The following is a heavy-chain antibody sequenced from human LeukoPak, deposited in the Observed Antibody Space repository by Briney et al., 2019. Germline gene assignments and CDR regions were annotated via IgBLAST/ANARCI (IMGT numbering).Heavy chain of an antibody. Sequence: ETLSLTCAVYGGSFSGYYWSWVRQAPGKGLEWVSAISGSGGSTYYADSVKGRFTISRGNSKNTLYLQMNSLRAEDTAVYYCAKVRFTITMIVVGLGDAFDIWGQGTMVTVSS. D-gene: IGHD3-22*01. CDR1: GGSFSGYY. J-gene: IGHJ3*02. CDR2: ISGSGGST. CDR3: AKVRFTITMIVVGLGDAFDI. V-gene: IGHV3-23*01.